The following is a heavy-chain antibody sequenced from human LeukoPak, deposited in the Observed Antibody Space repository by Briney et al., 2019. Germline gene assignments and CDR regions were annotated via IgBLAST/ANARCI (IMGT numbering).Heavy chain of an antibody. V-gene: IGHV1-24*01. D-gene: IGHD3-22*01. Sequence: ASVKVSCKVSGYTLTELSMHWVRQAPGKGLEWMGGFDPEDGETIYAQKFQGRVTMTEDTSTDTAYLELSSLRSEDTAVYYCATELYDSSGYYFDYWGQGTLVTVSS. CDR2: FDPEDGET. CDR3: ATELYDSSGYYFDY. CDR1: GYTLTELS. J-gene: IGHJ4*02.